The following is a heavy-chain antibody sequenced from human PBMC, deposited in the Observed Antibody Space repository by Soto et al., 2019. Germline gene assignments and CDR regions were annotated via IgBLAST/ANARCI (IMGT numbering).Heavy chain of an antibody. Sequence: SETLSLTCAVYGGSFSGYYWSWIRQPPGKGLEWIGEINHSGSTNYNPSLKSRVTISIDTSKNQFSLKLRSMTAADTAVYYCARHAAGDYLLYWGQGSQVTVPS. D-gene: IGHD4-17*01. CDR1: GGSFSGYY. V-gene: IGHV4-34*01. J-gene: IGHJ4*02. CDR2: INHSGST. CDR3: ARHAAGDYLLY.